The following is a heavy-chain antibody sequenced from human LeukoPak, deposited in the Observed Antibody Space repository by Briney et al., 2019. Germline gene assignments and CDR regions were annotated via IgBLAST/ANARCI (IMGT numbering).Heavy chain of an antibody. CDR3: AITKWSGYYTRWFDP. V-gene: IGHV1-8*01. CDR1: GYTFTSYD. Sequence: ASVKVSCKASGYTFTSYDINWVRQATGQGLEWMGWMNPNSGNTGYAQKFQGRVTMTRSTSISTAYMELSSLRSEDTAVYYCAITKWSGYYTRWFDPWGQGTLVTVSS. CDR2: MNPNSGNT. J-gene: IGHJ5*02. D-gene: IGHD3-3*01.